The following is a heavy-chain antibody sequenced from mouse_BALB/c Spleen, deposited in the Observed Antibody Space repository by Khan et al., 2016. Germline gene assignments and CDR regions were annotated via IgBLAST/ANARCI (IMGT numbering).Heavy chain of an antibody. V-gene: IGHV1-18*01. J-gene: IGHJ4*01. Sequence: VQLKESGPELVKPGASVKIPCKASGYTFTDYNMDWVKQSHGKSLEWIGDINPNNGGTVYNQRFKGKATLTVDKSSSTAYMELRSLTSEDTAVYYGARFYDDYYGAMDYWGQGTSVTVSS. CDR2: INPNNGGT. CDR1: GYTFTDYN. CDR3: ARFYDDYYGAMDY. D-gene: IGHD2-3*01.